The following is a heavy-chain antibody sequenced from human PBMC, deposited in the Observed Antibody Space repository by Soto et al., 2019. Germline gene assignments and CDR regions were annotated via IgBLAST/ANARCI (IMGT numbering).Heavy chain of an antibody. Sequence: SETLSLTCTVSGGSINSGDYYWSWIRQPPGKGLEWIGYIYYSGSTYYNPSLKSRVATSIDTSKNQFSLKLSSVTAADTAVFYCARVTRGSFDNWGQGTLVTVSS. J-gene: IGHJ4*02. V-gene: IGHV4-30-4*01. CDR1: GGSINSGDYY. CDR2: IYYSGST. CDR3: ARVTRGSFDN. D-gene: IGHD1-26*01.